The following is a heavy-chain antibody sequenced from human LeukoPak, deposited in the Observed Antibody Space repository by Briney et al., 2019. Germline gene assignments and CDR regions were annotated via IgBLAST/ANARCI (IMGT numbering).Heavy chain of an antibody. CDR1: GFTFSSYA. J-gene: IGHJ1*01. Sequence: GGSLRLSCAASGFTFSSYAMSWVRQAPGKGLEWVSAISGSGGSTYYADSVKGRFTISRDNSKNTLYLQMNSLRAEDTAVYYCAKDRVPTTVTRSKYFQHWGQGTLVTVSA. V-gene: IGHV3-23*01. CDR2: ISGSGGST. CDR3: AKDRVPTTVTRSKYFQH. D-gene: IGHD4-17*01.